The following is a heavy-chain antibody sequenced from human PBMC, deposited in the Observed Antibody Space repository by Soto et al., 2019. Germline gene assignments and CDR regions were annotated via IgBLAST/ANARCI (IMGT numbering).Heavy chain of an antibody. CDR1: GFSFDDYG. J-gene: IGHJ4*02. D-gene: IGHD3-22*01. CDR2: ISWNSGEI. Sequence: EVQLVESGGGSVQPGRSLRLSCAASGFSFDDYGMHWVRQGPGKGLEWVFGISWNSGEIYYADSVKGRFHISRDNAKRSLYLQMNSLRTEDTALYYCATDKDLDREGPIDYWGQGILDTVSS. V-gene: IGHV3-9*01. CDR3: ATDKDLDREGPIDY.